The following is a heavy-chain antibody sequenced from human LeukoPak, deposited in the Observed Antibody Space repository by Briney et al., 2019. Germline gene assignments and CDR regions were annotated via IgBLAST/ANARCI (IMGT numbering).Heavy chain of an antibody. CDR1: AGSISSSNYY. V-gene: IGHV4-39*07. Sequence: SETLSLTCTVSAGSISSSNYYWGWIRQPPGKGLEWIGSIYHSGSTYYNPSLKSRVTISVDTSKNQFSLKLSSVTAADTAVYYCARGYSYGYFDYWGQGTLVTVSS. D-gene: IGHD5-18*01. J-gene: IGHJ4*02. CDR3: ARGYSYGYFDY. CDR2: IYHSGST.